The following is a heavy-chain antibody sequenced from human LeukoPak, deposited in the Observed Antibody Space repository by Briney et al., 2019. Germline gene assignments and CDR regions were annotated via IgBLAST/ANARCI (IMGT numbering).Heavy chain of an antibody. J-gene: IGHJ6*03. CDR3: ARLRGYSYGYFDMDV. CDR2: INPGDSDT. V-gene: IGHV5-51*01. Sequence: GESLKISCKGSGYSFTNYWIGWVRQMPGKGLEYMGIINPGDSDTTYSPSFQGQVTISADKSIHTAYLQWSSLKASDTAMYYCARLRGYSYGYFDMDVWGRGTTVTVSS. D-gene: IGHD5-18*01. CDR1: GYSFTNYW.